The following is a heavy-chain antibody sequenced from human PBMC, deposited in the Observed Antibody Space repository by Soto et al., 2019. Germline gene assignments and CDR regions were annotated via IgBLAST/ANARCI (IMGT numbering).Heavy chain of an antibody. V-gene: IGHV3-33*01. CDR2: IWYDGSNK. D-gene: IGHD1-26*01. J-gene: IGHJ4*02. CDR3: ARNIHSGSHCYFDY. CDR1: GFTFSSYG. Sequence: GGSLRLSCAASGFTFSSYGMHWVRQAPGKGLEWVAVIWYDGSNKYYADSVKGRFTISGDNSRYTLYLHMNSLRAEDTAVYYCARNIHSGSHCYFDYWGQGILVTVSS.